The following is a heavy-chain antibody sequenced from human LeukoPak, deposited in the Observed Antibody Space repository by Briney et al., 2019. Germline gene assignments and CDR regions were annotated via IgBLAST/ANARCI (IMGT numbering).Heavy chain of an antibody. V-gene: IGHV4-61*02. CDR1: GGSISSGSYY. J-gene: IGHJ4*02. CDR2: IYTSGST. CDR3: ARKLFYCTITNCPYYFDY. D-gene: IGHD2-2*01. Sequence: SQTLSLTCTVSGGSISSGSYYWSWIRQAAGKGLEWIGRIYTSGSTNYNPSLKSRVTVSVDTSTRFSLKLSSVTAADTAVYYCARKLFYCTITNCPYYFDYWGQGSLVTVSS.